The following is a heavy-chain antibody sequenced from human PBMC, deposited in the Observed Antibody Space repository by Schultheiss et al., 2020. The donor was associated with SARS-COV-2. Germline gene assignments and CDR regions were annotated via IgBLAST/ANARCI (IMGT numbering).Heavy chain of an antibody. V-gene: IGHV1-69*06. J-gene: IGHJ4*02. CDR1: GGTFSRYV. CDR2: IIPIFGTT. D-gene: IGHD6-19*01. Sequence: SVKVSCKASGGTFSRYVFSWVRQAPGQGLEWMGGIIPIFGTTTYAQKFKGRVTITADKSTSTAYMELSSLRSEDTAVYYCARSVAVAGNDYWGQGTLVTVSS. CDR3: ARSVAVAGNDY.